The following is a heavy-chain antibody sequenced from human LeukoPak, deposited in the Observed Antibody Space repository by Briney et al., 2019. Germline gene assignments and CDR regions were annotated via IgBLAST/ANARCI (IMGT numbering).Heavy chain of an antibody. Sequence: SETLSLTCTVSGGSISSSSYYWGWLRQPPGKGLEGIGSIYYSGSTYYNPSLKSRVTISVDTSKNQFSLKLSSVTAADTAVYYCARQNCDYGEGYWGQGTLVTVSS. V-gene: IGHV4-39*01. D-gene: IGHD4-17*01. CDR3: ARQNCDYGEGY. J-gene: IGHJ4*02. CDR1: GGSISSSSYY. CDR2: IYYSGST.